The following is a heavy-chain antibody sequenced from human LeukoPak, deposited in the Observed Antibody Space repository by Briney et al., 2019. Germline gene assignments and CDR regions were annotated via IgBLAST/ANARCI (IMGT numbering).Heavy chain of an antibody. CDR2: INSDGSST. V-gene: IGHV3-74*01. CDR3: ATPLGWFGELPNYYYYGMDV. CDR1: GFTYSSYW. D-gene: IGHD3-10*01. Sequence: GGSLRLSCAASGFTYSSYWMHWVRQGPGKGLVWVSRINSDGSSTSYADSVKGRFTISRDNAKNTLYLQMNSLRAEDTAVYYCATPLGWFGELPNYYYYGMDVWGKGTTVTVSS. J-gene: IGHJ6*04.